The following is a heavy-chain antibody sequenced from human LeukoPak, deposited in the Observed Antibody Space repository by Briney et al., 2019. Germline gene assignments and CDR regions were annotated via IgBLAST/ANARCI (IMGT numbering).Heavy chain of an antibody. CDR1: GFTFGAYV. CDR2: INKDGDAT. Sequence: GGSLRLSCTASGFTFGAYVMHWVRQVPGKGLEWVSLINKDGDATYYADSVNGRFTISRDNSKNSLYLQMNSLRSEDSALYYCATWAFYHGLDAWGRGSTVTVSS. J-gene: IGHJ6*02. V-gene: IGHV3-43*02. CDR3: ATWAFYHGLDA. D-gene: IGHD1-26*01.